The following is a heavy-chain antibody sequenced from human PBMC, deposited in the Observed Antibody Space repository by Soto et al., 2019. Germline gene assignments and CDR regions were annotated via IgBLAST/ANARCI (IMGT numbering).Heavy chain of an antibody. J-gene: IGHJ4*02. CDR2: IWFDATME. V-gene: IGHV3-33*01. CDR1: GFTFSSYD. Sequence: QVQLVESGGGVVQPGRSLRLSCAASGFTFSSYDIHWVRQAPGKGLEWVASIWFDATMENYADSVKGRFTISRDNSKDTVYLQMSSLRVEDTAIYYCARPGGQLVPFDNWGQGTLVTVSS. CDR3: ARPGGQLVPFDN. D-gene: IGHD6-6*01.